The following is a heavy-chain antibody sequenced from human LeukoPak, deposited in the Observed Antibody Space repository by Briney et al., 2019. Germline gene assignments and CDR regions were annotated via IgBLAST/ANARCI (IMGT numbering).Heavy chain of an antibody. CDR3: ARADANHYYYYMDV. V-gene: IGHV3-20*04. CDR1: GFTFSSYG. CDR2: INWNGGST. J-gene: IGHJ6*03. Sequence: GGSLRLSCAASGFTFSSYGMSWVRQAPGKGLEWVSGINWNGGSTGYADSVKGRFTISRDNAKNSLYLQMNSLRAEDTALYYCARADANHYYYYMDVRGKGTTVTVSS.